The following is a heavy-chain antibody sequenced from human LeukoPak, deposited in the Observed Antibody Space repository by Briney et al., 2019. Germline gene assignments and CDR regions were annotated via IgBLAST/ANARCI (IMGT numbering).Heavy chain of an antibody. D-gene: IGHD3-3*01. Sequence: SETLSLTCAVYGGSFSGYYWSWIRQPPGKGLEWIGEINRSGSTNYNPSLKSRVTISVDTSKNQFSLKLSSVTAADTAVYYCARVYIAYDFWSGRYSAAAEYFQHWGQGTLVTVSS. CDR2: INRSGST. CDR1: GGSFSGYY. J-gene: IGHJ1*01. V-gene: IGHV4-34*01. CDR3: ARVYIAYDFWSGRYSAAAEYFQH.